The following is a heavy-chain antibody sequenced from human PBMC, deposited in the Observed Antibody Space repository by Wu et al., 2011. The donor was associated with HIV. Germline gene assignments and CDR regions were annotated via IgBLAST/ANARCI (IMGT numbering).Heavy chain of an antibody. CDR1: GGTFSSYA. J-gene: IGHJ6*03. Sequence: QVQLVQSGAEVKKPGSSVKVSCKASGGTFSSYAISWVRQAPGQGLEWMGGLIPMFGTANYAQKFQGRVTIIADKSTSTAHMELSSLRSEDTAVYYCARNNYDNRGYYPGYYYYMDVWGKGPRXPSP. CDR2: LIPMFGTA. V-gene: IGHV1-69*14. D-gene: IGHD3-22*01. CDR3: ARNNYDNRGYYPGYYYYMDV.